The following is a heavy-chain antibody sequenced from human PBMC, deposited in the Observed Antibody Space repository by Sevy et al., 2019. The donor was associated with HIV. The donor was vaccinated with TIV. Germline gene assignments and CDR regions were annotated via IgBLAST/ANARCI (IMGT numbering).Heavy chain of an antibody. CDR1: GYTLTELS. CDR2: FDPEDGET. J-gene: IGHJ5*02. D-gene: IGHD3-16*01. CDR3: ATRQGGGLFRSSGCWFDP. V-gene: IGHV1-24*01. Sequence: ASVKVSCKVSGYTLTELSMHWVRQAPGKGLEWMGGFDPEDGETIYAQTFQGRVTMTEDTSTDTAYMELSSLRSEDTAVYYCATRQGGGLFRSSGCWFDPWGQGTLVTVSS.